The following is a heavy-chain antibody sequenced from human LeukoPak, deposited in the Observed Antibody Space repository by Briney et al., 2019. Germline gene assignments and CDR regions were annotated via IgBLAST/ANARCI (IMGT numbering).Heavy chain of an antibody. V-gene: IGHV4-39*01. CDR3: ARWSGVTPIVVVPADYGFDP. J-gene: IGHJ5*02. CDR1: GDSISSSSYY. CDR2: IYYSGST. Sequence: SETLSLTCTVSGDSISSSSYYWGWIRQPPGKGLEWIGRIYYSGSTYYNPSLKSRVTISVDTSKNQFSLKLSSVTAADTAVYYCARWSGVTPIVVVPADYGFDPWGQGTLVTVSS. D-gene: IGHD2-2*01.